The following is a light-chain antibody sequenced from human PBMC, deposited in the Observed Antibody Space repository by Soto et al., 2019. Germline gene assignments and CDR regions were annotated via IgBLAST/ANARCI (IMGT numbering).Light chain of an antibody. V-gene: IGKV3-11*01. CDR1: QSVSSY. J-gene: IGKJ2*01. CDR3: QQRSNWPPYT. CDR2: AAS. Sequence: EMVLTQSPATLSLSPGEIATLSCRASQSVSSYLAWYQQKPGQAPRLLIYAASNRATGIPARFSGSGSGTDFTLTISSLEPEDFAVYYCQQRSNWPPYTFGQGTKLEIK.